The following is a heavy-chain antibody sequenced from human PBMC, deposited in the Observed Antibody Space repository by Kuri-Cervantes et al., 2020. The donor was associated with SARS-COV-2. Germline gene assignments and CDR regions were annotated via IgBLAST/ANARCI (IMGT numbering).Heavy chain of an antibody. CDR2: ISSSSSYI. Sequence: GGSLRLSCAASGFTFSSYSMNWVRQAPGKGLEWVSSISSSSSYIYYADSVKGRFTISRDNAKNSLYLQMNSLRAEDTAVYYCARDLRDYYYYCMDVWGKGTTVTVSS. V-gene: IGHV3-21*01. CDR3: ARDLRDYYYYCMDV. J-gene: IGHJ6*03. CDR1: GFTFSSYS.